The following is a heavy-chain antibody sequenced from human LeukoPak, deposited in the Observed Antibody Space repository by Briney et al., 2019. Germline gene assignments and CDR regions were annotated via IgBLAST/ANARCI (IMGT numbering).Heavy chain of an antibody. Sequence: GGSLRLSCAPSGFTFSGHWMFWVRQAPGKGLEGASSDGSGTGYTASVKGRFTVSRDNARNTLYLQINSLRAEDTAVYYCARARWYSCDYWGQGTLVTVSS. D-gene: IGHD5-24*01. CDR3: ARARWYSCDY. CDR1: GFTFSGHW. J-gene: IGHJ4*02. CDR2: DGSGT. V-gene: IGHV3-74*01.